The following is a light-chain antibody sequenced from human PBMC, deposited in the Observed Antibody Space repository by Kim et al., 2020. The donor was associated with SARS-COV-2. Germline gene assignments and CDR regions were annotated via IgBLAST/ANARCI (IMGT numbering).Light chain of an antibody. CDR1: QNINKY. Sequence: SASVGDRVTITCRASQNINKYLAWYQQKPGKAPKVLIYDASSLESGVPSGFSGSGSGTEFTLNINSLQPDDFATYYCQQYDYYWAFGQGTKVDIK. CDR3: QQYDYYWA. CDR2: DAS. J-gene: IGKJ1*01. V-gene: IGKV1-5*01.